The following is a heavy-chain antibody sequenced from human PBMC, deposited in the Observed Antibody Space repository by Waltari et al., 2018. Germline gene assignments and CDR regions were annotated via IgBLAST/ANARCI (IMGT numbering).Heavy chain of an antibody. CDR2: IYHSGST. J-gene: IGHJ6*03. CDR3: ARDAVVVVASRYYYYYMDV. Sequence: QVQLQESGPGLVKPSETLSLTCTVSGYSISSGSYWGWLRQPPGKGLEWIGSIYHSGSTYYNPSLKSRVTISVDTSKNQFSLKLSSVTAADTAVYYCARDAVVVVASRYYYYYMDVWGKGTTVTVSS. V-gene: IGHV4-38-2*02. CDR1: GYSISSGSY. D-gene: IGHD2-15*01.